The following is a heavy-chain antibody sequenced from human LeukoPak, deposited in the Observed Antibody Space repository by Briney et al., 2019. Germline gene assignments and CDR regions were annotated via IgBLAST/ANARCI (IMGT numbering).Heavy chain of an antibody. CDR2: ISAYNGNT. Sequence: ASVKVSCKASGYTFTSYTISWVRQAPGQGLEWMGWISAYNGNTNYAQKLQGRVTLTTDTSTSTAYMELRSLRSDDTAVYYCARDLYYYDSSGFHDVFDIWGQGTMVTVSS. CDR1: GYTFTSYT. V-gene: IGHV1-18*01. J-gene: IGHJ3*02. D-gene: IGHD3-22*01. CDR3: ARDLYYYDSSGFHDVFDI.